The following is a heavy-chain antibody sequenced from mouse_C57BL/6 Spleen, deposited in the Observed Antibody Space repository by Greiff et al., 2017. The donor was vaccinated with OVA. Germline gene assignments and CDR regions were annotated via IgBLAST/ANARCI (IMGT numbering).Heavy chain of an antibody. J-gene: IGHJ2*01. CDR1: GYSITSGYY. CDR2: ISYDGSN. D-gene: IGHD2-1*01. V-gene: IGHV3-6*01. CDR3: AREGGNYEGYYFDY. Sequence: EVKVEESGPGLVKPSQSLSLTCSVTGYSITSGYYWNWIRQFPGNKLEWMGYISYDGSNNYNPSLKNRISITRDTSKNQFFLKLNSVTTEDTATYYCAREGGNYEGYYFDYWGQGTTLTVSS.